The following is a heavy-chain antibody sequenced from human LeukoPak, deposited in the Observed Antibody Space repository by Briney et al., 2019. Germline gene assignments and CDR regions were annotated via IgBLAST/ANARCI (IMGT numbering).Heavy chain of an antibody. D-gene: IGHD3-22*01. V-gene: IGHV4-39*01. CDR1: GGSTTSSSYH. Sequence: MPSETLSLTCTVSGGSTTSSSYHWAWIRQPPGEGLEWIGSMFHGGSTYDNPSLKSRVTISGDASKNQFSLKLTSVIATDTAVYYCARVLSSGYWVDPWGQGTLVTVSS. J-gene: IGHJ5*02. CDR2: MFHGGST. CDR3: ARVLSSGYWVDP.